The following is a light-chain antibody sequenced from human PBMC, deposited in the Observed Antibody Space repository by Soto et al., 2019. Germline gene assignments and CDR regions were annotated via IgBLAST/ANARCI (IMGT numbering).Light chain of an antibody. CDR3: SAYTSTITVA. CDR2: DVT. J-gene: IGLJ2*01. V-gene: IGLV2-14*01. CDR1: SSDVGDYSS. Sequence: QTVVTQPASVSGSPGQSITVSCTRTSSDVGDYSSVSWYQQHPGKAPKLIISDVTNRPSGVSNRFSGSKSGNTASLTISGLQAEDEADYYCSAYTSTITVAFGGGTKLTVL.